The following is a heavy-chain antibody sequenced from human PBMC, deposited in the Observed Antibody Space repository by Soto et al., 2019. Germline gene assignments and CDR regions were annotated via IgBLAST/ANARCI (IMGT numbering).Heavy chain of an antibody. CDR1: GFTFSSYS. V-gene: IGHV3-21*01. J-gene: IGHJ4*02. CDR3: ARASYYNDGSGYHGY. D-gene: IGHD3-22*01. Sequence: PGGTLSLSCAASGFTFSSYSMNWVRQAPGKGLEWVSSISISSSYIYYADSVKGGFTISRDNSKNSLYLQMNSLRAEDTAVYYCARASYYNDGSGYHGYWGQGNRGTVCS. CDR2: ISISSSYI.